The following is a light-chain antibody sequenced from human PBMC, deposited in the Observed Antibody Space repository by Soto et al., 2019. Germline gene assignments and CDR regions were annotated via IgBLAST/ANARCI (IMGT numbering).Light chain of an antibody. CDR1: QGISSY. Sequence: DIQLTQSPSFLSASVGDRVTITCRASQGISSYLAWYQQKPGKAPKLLIYAASTLQSGVPSRFSGSGSGTEFTLTTSRLQPEDFASYYCQQLNSYPRFGQGTKVEIK. J-gene: IGKJ1*01. CDR3: QQLNSYPR. CDR2: AAS. V-gene: IGKV1-9*01.